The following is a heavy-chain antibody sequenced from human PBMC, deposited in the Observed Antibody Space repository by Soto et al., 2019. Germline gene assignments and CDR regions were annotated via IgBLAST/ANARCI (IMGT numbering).Heavy chain of an antibody. Sequence: QVQLRESGPGLVKPSETLSLTCSVSGGSVTSGGYYWGWIRQTPGKGLEWLAIMFHSGAKYYNPSLTQLVRIAVGTYKNEFSLKLSSSTPLERAIYYLARRGARGAATKWFDGRGQGVRETVSS. V-gene: IGHV4-39*01. D-gene: IGHD6-13*01. CDR3: ARRGARGAATKWFDG. CDR1: GGSVTSGGYY. J-gene: IGHJ5*02. CDR2: MFHSGAK.